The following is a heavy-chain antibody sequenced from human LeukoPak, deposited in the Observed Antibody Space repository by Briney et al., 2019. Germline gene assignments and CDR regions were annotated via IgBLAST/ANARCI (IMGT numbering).Heavy chain of an antibody. CDR1: GFTVSSNY. CDR3: ARAGVGAIYYFDY. Sequence: PGGSLRLSCAASGFTVSSNYMSWVRQAPGKGLEWVSVIYSCGSTYYADSVKGRFTISRDNSKNTLYLQMKSLRVEDTAVYYCARAGVGAIYYFDYWGQGTLVTVSS. J-gene: IGHJ4*02. D-gene: IGHD1-26*01. V-gene: IGHV3-66*03. CDR2: IYSCGST.